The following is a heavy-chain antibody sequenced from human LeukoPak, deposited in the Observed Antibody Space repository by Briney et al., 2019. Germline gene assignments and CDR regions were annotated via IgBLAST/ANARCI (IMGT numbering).Heavy chain of an antibody. CDR1: GGSISSSSYY. J-gene: IGHJ4*02. V-gene: IGHV4-39*01. Sequence: SETLSLTCTVSGGSISSSSYYWGWIRQPPGKGLEWIGSIYYSGSTYYNPSLKSRVTISVDTSKNQFSLKLSSVTAADTAAYYCARQGDSGSWDFDYWGQGTLVTVSS. CDR3: ARQGDSGSWDFDY. D-gene: IGHD1-26*01. CDR2: IYYSGST.